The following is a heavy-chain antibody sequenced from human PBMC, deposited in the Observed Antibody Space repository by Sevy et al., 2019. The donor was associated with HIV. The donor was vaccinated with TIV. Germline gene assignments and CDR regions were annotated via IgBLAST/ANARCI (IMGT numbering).Heavy chain of an antibody. CDR2: LDRSGATM. D-gene: IGHD2-15*01. V-gene: IGHV3-48*02. J-gene: IGHJ4*02. CDR1: GFTLDSYS. Sequence: GGSLRLSCAASGFTLDSYSMNWVRQAPGKGLQWVAYLDRSGATMYYADSVKGRFTVSRDIAKNSLSLQMNSLEDEDTAVYYCARDLYCSGSPCSAAFEYWGQGTLVTVSS. CDR3: ARDLYCSGSPCSAAFEY.